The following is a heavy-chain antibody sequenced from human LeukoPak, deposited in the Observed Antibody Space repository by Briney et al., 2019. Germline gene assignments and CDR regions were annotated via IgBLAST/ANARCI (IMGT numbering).Heavy chain of an antibody. Sequence: SETLSLTFTVSGGSTSSYYWSWIRQPPGKGLEWIGYIYYSGSTNYNPSLKSRVTISVDTSKNQFSLKLSSVTAADTAVYYCARDSSGYYYFDYWGQGTLVTVSS. J-gene: IGHJ4*02. CDR1: GGSTSSYY. V-gene: IGHV4-59*12. CDR3: ARDSSGYYYFDY. CDR2: IYYSGST. D-gene: IGHD3-22*01.